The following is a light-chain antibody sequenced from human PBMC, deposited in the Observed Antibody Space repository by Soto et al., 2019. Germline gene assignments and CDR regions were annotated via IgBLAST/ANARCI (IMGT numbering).Light chain of an antibody. CDR1: ALPKQY. CDR3: QSADSSGTYGV. J-gene: IGLJ2*01. CDR2: KDS. V-gene: IGLV3-25*03. Sequence: SYELTQPPSVSVSPGQTARITCSGDALPKQYAYWYQQKPGQPPVLVIYKDSERPSGIPERFSGSNSGTTVTLTISGVQAEDEADYYCQSADSSGTYGVFGGGTKLTVL.